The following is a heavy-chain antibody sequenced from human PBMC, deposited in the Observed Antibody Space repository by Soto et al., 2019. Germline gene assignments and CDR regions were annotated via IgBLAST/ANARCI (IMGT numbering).Heavy chain of an antibody. CDR2: ISASGGRT. J-gene: IGHJ4*02. CDR1: GFTFTNYA. V-gene: IGHV3-23*01. D-gene: IGHD5-12*01. Sequence: EVQLLESGGGLVQPGGSLRLSCAASGFTFTNYAMTWVRQAPGKGLEWVSGISASGGRTYYADSVKGRFTISRDNSKNTLFLQMNSLRAEDTAVYYCARDRVVATTHFDYLGQGTLVTVSS. CDR3: ARDRVVATTHFDY.